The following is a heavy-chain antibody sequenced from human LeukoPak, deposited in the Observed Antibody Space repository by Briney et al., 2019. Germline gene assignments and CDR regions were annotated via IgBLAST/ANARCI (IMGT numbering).Heavy chain of an antibody. J-gene: IGHJ4*02. CDR1: GFTFSSYA. CDR2: ISGTGNRT. V-gene: IGHV3-23*01. CDR3: AKDLHDSSGYFDY. D-gene: IGHD3-22*01. Sequence: GGSLRLSCAASGFTFSSYAMGWVRQAPGKGLEWVSAISGTGNRTYYADSVKGRFTISRDNSKNTLYLQMNSLRAEDTAVYYCAKDLHDSSGYFDYWGQGTLVTVSS.